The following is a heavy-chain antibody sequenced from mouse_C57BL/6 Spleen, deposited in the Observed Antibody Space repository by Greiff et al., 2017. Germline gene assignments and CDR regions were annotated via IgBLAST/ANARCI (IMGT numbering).Heavy chain of an antibody. V-gene: IGHV5-6*01. D-gene: IGHD2-10*02. CDR3: ARQGYGNYFDY. CDR1: GFTFSSYG. Sequence: EVQLVESGGDLVKPGGSLKLSCAASGFTFSSYGMSWVRQTPDKRLEWVATISSGGSYTYYLDSVKGRFTISRDNAKNTLYLQMSSLKSEDTAMYYCARQGYGNYFDYWGQGTTLTVSS. J-gene: IGHJ2*01. CDR2: ISSGGSYT.